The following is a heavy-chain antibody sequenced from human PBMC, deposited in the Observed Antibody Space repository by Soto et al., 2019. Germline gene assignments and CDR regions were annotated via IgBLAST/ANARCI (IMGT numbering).Heavy chain of an antibody. CDR3: ARRYYDSSGPYLY. Sequence: SVKVSCKASGGTFSSYAISWLRQAPGQGLEWMGGIIPIFGTANYAQKFQGRVTITADESTSTAYMELSSLRSEDTAVYYCARRYYDSSGPYLYWGQGTLVTVSS. CDR2: IIPIFGTA. V-gene: IGHV1-69*13. J-gene: IGHJ4*02. D-gene: IGHD3-22*01. CDR1: GGTFSSYA.